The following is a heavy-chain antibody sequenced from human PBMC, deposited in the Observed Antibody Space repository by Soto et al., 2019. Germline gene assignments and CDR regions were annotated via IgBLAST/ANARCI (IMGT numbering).Heavy chain of an antibody. CDR2: IWYDGSDK. Sequence: PGGSLRLSCAASGLTFSSHGMHWVRQAPGKGLEWVAVIWYDGSDKYYGDSVEGRFTISRDNSKNTLYLQMNSLRAEDTAVYYCARWGNNKKLDYWGQGTQVTVSS. V-gene: IGHV3-33*01. J-gene: IGHJ4*02. D-gene: IGHD7-27*01. CDR1: GLTFSSHG. CDR3: ARWGNNKKLDY.